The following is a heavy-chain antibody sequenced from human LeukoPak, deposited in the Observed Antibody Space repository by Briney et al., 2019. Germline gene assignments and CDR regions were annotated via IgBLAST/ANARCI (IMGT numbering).Heavy chain of an antibody. J-gene: IGHJ3*02. D-gene: IGHD3-10*01. Sequence: SVTVSCTASGGTFISYAISWVRQAPGHRREWMGRIIPIFGTANYAQKFHGRVTITTDESTSTDYMELSSLRSEDTAVYYCARDPSLYYYATDAFDIWGQGTMVTVSS. CDR2: IIPIFGTA. V-gene: IGHV1-69*05. CDR1: GGTFISYA. CDR3: ARDPSLYYYATDAFDI.